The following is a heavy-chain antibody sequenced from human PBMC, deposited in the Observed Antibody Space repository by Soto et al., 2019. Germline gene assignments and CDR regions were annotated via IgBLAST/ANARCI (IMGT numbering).Heavy chain of an antibody. J-gene: IGHJ4*02. CDR3: ARGRWLQSLDY. Sequence: QVQLVQSGAEVKKPGSSVKVSCKASGGTFSSYAISWVRQAPGQGLEWMGGIIPIFGTANYAQKFQGRVTITADESTSPAYMELSNLRSEDTAVYYFARGRWLQSLDYWGQGTLVTVSS. CDR2: IIPIFGTA. D-gene: IGHD5-12*01. V-gene: IGHV1-69*01. CDR1: GGTFSSYA.